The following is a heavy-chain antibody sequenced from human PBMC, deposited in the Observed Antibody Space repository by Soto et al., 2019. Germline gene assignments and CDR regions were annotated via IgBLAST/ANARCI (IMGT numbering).Heavy chain of an antibody. CDR3: ARGTAVTGLDY. CDR1: GDSVSSNSVV. Sequence: QVQLQESGPGLVKPSQTLSLTCAISGDSVSSNSVVWSWIRQSPSRGLEWLGRTYYRSKWYNDXPXSXKXXITINPDTSKNQFSLQLDSVTPEDPAVYSCARGTAVTGLDYWGQGALVTVSS. CDR2: TYYRSKWYN. J-gene: IGHJ4*02. D-gene: IGHD6-19*01. V-gene: IGHV6-1*01.